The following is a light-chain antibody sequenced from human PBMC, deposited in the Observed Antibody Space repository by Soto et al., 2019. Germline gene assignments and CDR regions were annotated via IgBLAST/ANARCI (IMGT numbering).Light chain of an antibody. V-gene: IGLV2-14*01. CDR3: SSYTSSSTLGHVV. J-gene: IGLJ2*01. Sequence: QSALTQPASVSGSPGQSITISCTGTSSDVGGYNYVSWYQQHPGKAPKLMIYDVSNRPSGVSNRFSGSESGNTASLTISGLQAEDEADYYCSSYTSSSTLGHVVFRGGTKLTVL. CDR2: DVS. CDR1: SSDVGGYNY.